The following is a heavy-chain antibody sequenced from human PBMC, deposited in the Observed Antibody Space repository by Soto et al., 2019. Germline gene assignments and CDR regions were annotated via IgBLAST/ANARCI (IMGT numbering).Heavy chain of an antibody. D-gene: IGHD3-10*01. V-gene: IGHV3-11*01. CDR3: AWIGPHLAY. CDR2: IRTSGSTI. J-gene: IGHJ4*02. CDR1: GFTFSDYY. Sequence: QVQLVESGGGLVKPGGSLRLSCAASGFTFSDYYMSWIRQAPGKGLEWVSYIRTSGSTIYYADSVKGRCTISSDNAKNSLYLQRNGLSAEDTAVYYCAWIGPHLAYWGQGTLVTVSS.